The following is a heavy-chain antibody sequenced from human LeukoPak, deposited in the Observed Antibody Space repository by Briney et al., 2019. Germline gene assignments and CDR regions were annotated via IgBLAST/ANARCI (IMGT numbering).Heavy chain of an antibody. J-gene: IGHJ4*02. CDR2: ISAYNGNT. Sequence: ASVKVSCKASGYTFTSYGISWVRQAPGQGLEWMGWISAYNGNTNYAQKLQGRVTMTTDTSTSTAYMELRSLRSDDTAVYYCASDGVLWFGELYSPDYWGQGTLVTVSS. CDR3: ASDGVLWFGELYSPDY. V-gene: IGHV1-18*01. D-gene: IGHD3-10*01. CDR1: GYTFTSYG.